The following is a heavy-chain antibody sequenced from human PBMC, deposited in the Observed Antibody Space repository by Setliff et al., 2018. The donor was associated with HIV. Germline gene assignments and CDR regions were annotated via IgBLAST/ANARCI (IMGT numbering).Heavy chain of an antibody. J-gene: IGHJ6*02. Sequence: GGSLRLSCAASGFIFRNYWMHWVRQAPGKGLVWVSCLNSDGSSTTYADSVKGRFTISRDNAKNTLYLQMNSLRTEDTAVYYCVRDTFDGRSYYGWDVWGQGTTVTVSS. CDR3: VRDTFDGRSYYGWDV. D-gene: IGHD3-9*01. V-gene: IGHV3-74*03. CDR2: LNSDGSST. CDR1: GFIFRNYW.